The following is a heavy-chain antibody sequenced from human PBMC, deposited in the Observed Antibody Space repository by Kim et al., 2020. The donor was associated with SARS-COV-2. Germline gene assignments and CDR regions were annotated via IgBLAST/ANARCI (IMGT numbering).Heavy chain of an antibody. J-gene: IGHJ6*02. D-gene: IGHD5-12*01. CDR1: GGSISSNSYY. CDR3: ARRVATDNYYNYYGMDV. Sequence: SETLSLTCTVSGGSISSNSYYWGWIRQPPGKGLEWIGSIYYSGSTYYNPSLKSRVTISVDTSKNQFSLKVSSVIAADTAVYYCARRVATDNYYNYYGMDVWGQGTTVTVSS. CDR2: IYYSGST. V-gene: IGHV4-39*01.